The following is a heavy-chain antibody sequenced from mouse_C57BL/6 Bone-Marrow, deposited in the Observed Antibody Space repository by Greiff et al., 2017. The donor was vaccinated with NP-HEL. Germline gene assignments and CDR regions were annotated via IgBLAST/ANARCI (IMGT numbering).Heavy chain of an antibody. CDR1: GYTFTSYW. CDR2: IYPGNSDT. D-gene: IGHD1-1*01. V-gene: IGHV1-5*01. CDR3: TRVVALYYYAMDY. Sequence: VHVKQSGTVLARPGASVKMSCKTSGYTFTSYWMHWVKQRPGQGLEWIGAIYPGNSDTSYNQKFKGKAKLTAVTSASTAYMELSSLTNEDSAVYYCTRVVALYYYAMDYWGQGTSVTVSS. J-gene: IGHJ4*01.